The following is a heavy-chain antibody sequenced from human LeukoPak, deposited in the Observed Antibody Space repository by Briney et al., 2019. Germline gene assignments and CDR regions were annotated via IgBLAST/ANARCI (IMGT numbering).Heavy chain of an antibody. V-gene: IGHV5-51*01. J-gene: IGHJ4*02. CDR2: FYPGDSNT. D-gene: IGHD2-15*01. CDR3: ARRVVGPYYFDY. CDR1: GYTFISYW. Sequence: GESLNISCKGSGYTFISYWIGWVRQMPGKGLEWMGIFYPGDSNTRYSPSFQGQVPISADKSISAAYLQWSSLKASDTAIYYCARRVVGPYYFDYWGQGTLVTVSS.